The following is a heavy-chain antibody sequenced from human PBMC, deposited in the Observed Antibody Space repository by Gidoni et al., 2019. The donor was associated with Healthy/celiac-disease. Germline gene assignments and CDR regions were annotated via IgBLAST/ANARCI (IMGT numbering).Heavy chain of an antibody. V-gene: IGHV4-39*01. CDR3: ARHPYKRPLLYNYYGMDV. CDR2: IYYSGST. J-gene: IGHJ6*02. CDR1: GGSISSSSYY. D-gene: IGHD1-1*01. Sequence: QLQLQESGPGLVKPSETLSLTCTVSGGSISSSSYYWGWIRQPPGKGLEWIGSIYYSGSTYYNPSLKSRVTISVDTSKNQFSLKLSSVTAADTAVYYCARHPYKRPLLYNYYGMDVWGQGTTVTVSS.